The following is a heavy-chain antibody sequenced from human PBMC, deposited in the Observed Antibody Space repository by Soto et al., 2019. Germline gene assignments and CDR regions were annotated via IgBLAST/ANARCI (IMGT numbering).Heavy chain of an antibody. Sequence: ASVKVSCKASGYTFTSYAMHWVRQAPGQRLEWMGWINAGSGNTKYSQKFQGRVTITRDTSASTAYMELSSLRSEDTAVYYCARSTILGNCFEPWGQGTLVTVSS. V-gene: IGHV1-3*01. CDR1: GYTFTSYA. J-gene: IGHJ5*02. CDR3: ARSTILGNCFEP. D-gene: IGHD2-2*01. CDR2: INAGSGNT.